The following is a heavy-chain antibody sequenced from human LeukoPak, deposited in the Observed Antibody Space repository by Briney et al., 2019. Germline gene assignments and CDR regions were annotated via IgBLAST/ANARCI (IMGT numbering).Heavy chain of an antibody. CDR3: ARDFRGSIDY. Sequence: GGSLRLSCAASGFTFSNYPIHWVRQAPGKGLEWVAVISYVQSDKFYADSVKGRFTISRDNSKNTLYLQMNSRRPEDTAVYYCARDFRGSIDYWGQGTLVTVSS. CDR2: ISYVQSDK. J-gene: IGHJ4*02. V-gene: IGHV3-30-3*01. D-gene: IGHD3-10*01. CDR1: GFTFSNYP.